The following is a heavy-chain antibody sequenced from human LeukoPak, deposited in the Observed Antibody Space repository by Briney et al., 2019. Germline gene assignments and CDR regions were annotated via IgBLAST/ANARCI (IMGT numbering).Heavy chain of an antibody. Sequence: ASVKVSCKASGYTFTSYYMHWVRQAPGQGLEWMGIINPSGGRTSYAQKFQGRVTMTRDTSTSTVYMELSSLRSDDTAVYYCARDMKRSRARWENLGFDPWGQGTLVTVSS. V-gene: IGHV1-46*01. CDR3: ARDMKRSRARWENLGFDP. CDR2: INPSGGRT. CDR1: GYTFTSYY. D-gene: IGHD1-26*01. J-gene: IGHJ5*02.